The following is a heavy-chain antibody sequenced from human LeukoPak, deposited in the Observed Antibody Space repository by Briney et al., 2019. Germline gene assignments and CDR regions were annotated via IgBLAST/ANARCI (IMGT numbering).Heavy chain of an antibody. CDR3: ATLRSGYYYYYYYMDV. CDR2: IIPIFGTA. V-gene: IGHV1-69*05. CDR1: GGTFSSYA. Sequence: SVKVSCKASGGTFSSYAISWVRRAPGQGLEWMGGIIPIFGTANYAQKFQGRVTITTDESTSTAYMELSSLRSEDTAVYYCATLRSGYYYYYYYMDVWGKGTTVTVSS. J-gene: IGHJ6*03. D-gene: IGHD3-22*01.